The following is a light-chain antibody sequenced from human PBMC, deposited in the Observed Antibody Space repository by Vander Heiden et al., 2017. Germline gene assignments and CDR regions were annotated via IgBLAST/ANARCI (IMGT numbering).Light chain of an antibody. CDR3: QQYDKVPLT. V-gene: IGKV1-33*01. CDR1: QDISND. J-gene: IGKJ4*01. Sequence: DIQMTQSPSSLSAFVGDRVTISCQASQDISNDLNWYQQKPGKAPKLLISDVSYLEMGVPTRFSGTGSGTDFTFTISSLQPEDGATYYCQQYDKVPLTFGGGTKMEI. CDR2: DVS.